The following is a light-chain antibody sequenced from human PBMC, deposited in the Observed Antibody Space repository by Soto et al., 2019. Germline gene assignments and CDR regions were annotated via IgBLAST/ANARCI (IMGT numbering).Light chain of an antibody. CDR3: QSYESSLSGYV. CDR2: DNT. CDR1: SSNIGARYD. J-gene: IGLJ1*01. V-gene: IGLV1-40*01. Sequence: QSVLTQPPSVSGAPGQRVTISCTGSSSNIGARYDVHWYQQLPGTAPELLIYDNTNRPSGVPDRFSGSKSGTSASLAITGLQAEDEADYHCQSYESSLSGYVFGTGTKVTVL.